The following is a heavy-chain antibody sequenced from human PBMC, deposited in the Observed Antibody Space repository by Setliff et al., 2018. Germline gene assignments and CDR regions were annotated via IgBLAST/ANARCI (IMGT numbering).Heavy chain of an antibody. CDR3: AREIGYYYYYYMDV. V-gene: IGHV4-4*07. CDR1: GGSISGYY. Sequence: SETLSLTCTVSGGSISGYYWTWIRQPAGKGLEWIGRMYGNSNYNPSLKSRVTMSIDTSKNKFSLKSSSVTAADTAVYYCAREIGYYYYYYMDVWGKGTTVTVSS. J-gene: IGHJ6*03. CDR2: MYGNS.